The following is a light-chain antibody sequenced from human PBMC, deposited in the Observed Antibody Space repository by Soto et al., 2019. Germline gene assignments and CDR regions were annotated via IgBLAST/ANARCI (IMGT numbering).Light chain of an antibody. CDR3: VSYTSSTTYV. V-gene: IGLV2-14*03. CDR2: DVA. Sequence: QSSLTQPAAVSDSPGQSITSSCTGTSSYVGGSNFVSWYQQHPGKPTKLIIYDVATRPSGVSNRFSGSKSGSTASLIISRLQTEDEADYYCVSYTSSTTYVFGPGTKFTVL. CDR1: SSYVGGSNF. J-gene: IGLJ1*01.